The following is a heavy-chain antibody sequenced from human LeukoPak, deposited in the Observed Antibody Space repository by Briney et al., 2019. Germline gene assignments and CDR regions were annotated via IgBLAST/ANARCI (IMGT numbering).Heavy chain of an antibody. Sequence: KPSETLSLTCTVSGGSISSYYWSWIRQPPGKGLEWIGYIYYSGSTNYNPSLKSRVTISVDTSKNQFSLKLSSVTAADTAVYYCARGVDGDRYVFDYWGQGTLVTVSS. CDR2: IYYSGST. CDR1: GGSISSYY. J-gene: IGHJ4*02. CDR3: ARGVDGDRYVFDY. D-gene: IGHD4-17*01. V-gene: IGHV4-59*01.